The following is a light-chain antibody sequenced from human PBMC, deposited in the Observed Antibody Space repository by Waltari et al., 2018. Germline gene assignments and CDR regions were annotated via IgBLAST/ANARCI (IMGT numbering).Light chain of an antibody. J-gene: IGKJ1*01. Sequence: DIQMTQSPSTLSASVGDRVTITCRAGQNINSWLAWYQQKPGKAPKLLIYKASSLEGGVPSRFGGSGSGTEFTLTISSLQPDDFATYYCQQYNHYSTFGQGTKVEIK. CDR2: KAS. CDR1: QNINSW. V-gene: IGKV1-5*03. CDR3: QQYNHYST.